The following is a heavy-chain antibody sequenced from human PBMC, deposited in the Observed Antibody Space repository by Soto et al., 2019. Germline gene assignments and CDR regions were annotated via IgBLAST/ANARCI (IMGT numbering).Heavy chain of an antibody. D-gene: IGHD4-17*01. CDR2: INAGNGNT. V-gene: IGHV1-3*01. CDR3: ARDPGLRWHYFDY. CDR1: GYTFTSYA. Sequence: ASVKVSCKASGYTFTSYAMHLVRQAPGQRLEWMGWINAGNGNTKYSQKFQGRVTITRDTSASTAYMELSSLRSEDTAVYYCARDPGLRWHYFDYWGQGTLVTVSS. J-gene: IGHJ4*02.